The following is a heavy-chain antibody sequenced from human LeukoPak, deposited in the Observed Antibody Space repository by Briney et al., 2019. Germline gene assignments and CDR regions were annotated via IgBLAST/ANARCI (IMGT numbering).Heavy chain of an antibody. V-gene: IGHV1-69-2*01. CDR1: GYTFTDYY. D-gene: IGHD6-19*01. J-gene: IGHJ4*02. CDR2: VDPEDGET. Sequence: ASVKVSCKVSGYTFTDYYMHWVQQAPGKGLEWMGLVDPEDGETISAEKFQGRVTITADTSTDTAYMELSSLRSEDTAVYYCATVGAVAGNVDYWGQGTLVTVSS. CDR3: ATVGAVAGNVDY.